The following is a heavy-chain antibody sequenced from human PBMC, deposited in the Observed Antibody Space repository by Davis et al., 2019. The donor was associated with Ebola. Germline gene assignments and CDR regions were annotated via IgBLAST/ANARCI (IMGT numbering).Heavy chain of an antibody. J-gene: IGHJ4*02. D-gene: IGHD1-1*01. Sequence: AASVKVSCKASGGTFSSYAISWVRQAPGQGLEWMGWISAYNGNTNYAQKFQGRVTMTRDTSTSTVYMELSSLRSEDTAVYYCTGSMRGIDYWGQGTLVTVSS. CDR2: ISAYNGNT. V-gene: IGHV1-18*01. CDR3: TGSMRGIDY. CDR1: GGTFSSYA.